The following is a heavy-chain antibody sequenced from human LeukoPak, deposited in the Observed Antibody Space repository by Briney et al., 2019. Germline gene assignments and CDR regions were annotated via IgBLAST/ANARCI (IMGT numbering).Heavy chain of an antibody. CDR3: ARERGAPRLGYSGYDPWFDP. J-gene: IGHJ5*02. D-gene: IGHD5-12*01. CDR2: ISYDGSNK. Sequence: PGRSLRLSCAASGFTFSSYAMHWVRQAPGKGLEWVAVISYDGSNKYYADSVKGRFTISRDNSKNTLYLQMNSLRAEDTAVYYCARERGAPRLGYSGYDPWFDPWGQGTLVTVSS. CDR1: GFTFSSYA. V-gene: IGHV3-30*04.